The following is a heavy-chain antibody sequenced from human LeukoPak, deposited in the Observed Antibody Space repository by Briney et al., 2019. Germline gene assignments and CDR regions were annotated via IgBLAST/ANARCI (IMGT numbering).Heavy chain of an antibody. V-gene: IGHV3-30*18. Sequence: GRSLRLSCAASGFTFSSYGMHWVRQAPGKGLEWVAVISHDGSNKYYADSEKGRFTISRDNSKNTLYLQMNSLRAEDTAVYYCAKSYYDFWSGWDYYYGMDVWGQGTTVTVSS. CDR3: AKSYYDFWSGWDYYYGMDV. CDR1: GFTFSSYG. D-gene: IGHD3-3*01. J-gene: IGHJ6*02. CDR2: ISHDGSNK.